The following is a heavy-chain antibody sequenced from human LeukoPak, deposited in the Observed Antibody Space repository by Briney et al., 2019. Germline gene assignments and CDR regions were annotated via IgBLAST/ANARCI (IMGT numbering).Heavy chain of an antibody. J-gene: IGHJ4*02. CDR3: TRGGGGSFPHY. Sequence: QPGGSLRLSCAASGFTVSSNFLSWVRQPPGKGLEWVSDINSGGSTYYADSVKGRFTISRDNSKNTLYLQMNSLRAEDTAVYYCTRGGGGSFPHYWGQGTLVTVSS. D-gene: IGHD2-21*01. CDR2: INSGGST. CDR1: GFTVSSNF. V-gene: IGHV3-53*01.